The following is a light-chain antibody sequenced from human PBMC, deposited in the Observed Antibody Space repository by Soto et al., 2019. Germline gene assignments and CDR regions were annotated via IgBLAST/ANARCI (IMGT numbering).Light chain of an antibody. V-gene: IGLV4-69*01. J-gene: IGLJ2*01. CDR2: LNSDGSH. Sequence: QSVLTQSPSASASLGASVKLTCTLRSGHSSYAIAWHQQQPEKGPRYLMKLNSDGSHSKGDGIPDRFSASTSGAERYLTISSLQSEDEADYYCQTWGTGTVVFGGGTKLTVL. CDR1: SGHSSYA. CDR3: QTWGTGTVV.